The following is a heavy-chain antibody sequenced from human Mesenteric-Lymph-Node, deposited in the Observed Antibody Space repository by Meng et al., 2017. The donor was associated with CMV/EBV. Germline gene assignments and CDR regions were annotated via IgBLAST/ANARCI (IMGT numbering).Heavy chain of an antibody. D-gene: IGHD3-3*01. J-gene: IGHJ5*02. CDR2: ITGSGDTP. CDR1: GFTFSSFA. V-gene: IGHV3-23*01. Sequence: GESLKISCAASGFTFSSFAMSWVRQVPGKGLEWVSSITGSGDTPYYVDSVKGRFTISRDNSKNTLYLQMNNLRAEDTAIYYCAKGGMIFGVVIPHPWFDPWGQGTLVTVSS. CDR3: AKGGMIFGVVIPHPWFDP.